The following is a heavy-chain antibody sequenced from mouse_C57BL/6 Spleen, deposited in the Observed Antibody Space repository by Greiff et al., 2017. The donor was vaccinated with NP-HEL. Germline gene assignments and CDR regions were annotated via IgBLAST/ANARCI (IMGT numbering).Heavy chain of an antibody. D-gene: IGHD2-4*01. V-gene: IGHV14-4*01. CDR1: GFNIKDDY. CDR3: TRSAIYYDYLDY. CDR2: IDPENGDT. J-gene: IGHJ2*01. Sequence: VQLKESGAELVRPGASVKLSCTASGFNIKDDYMHWVKQRPEQGLEWIGWIDPENGDTEYASKFQGKATITADTSSNTAYLQLSSLTSDDTAVYYCTRSAIYYDYLDYWGQGTTLTVSS.